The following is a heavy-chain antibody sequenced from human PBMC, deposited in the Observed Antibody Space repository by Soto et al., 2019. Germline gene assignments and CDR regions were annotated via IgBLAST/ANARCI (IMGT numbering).Heavy chain of an antibody. CDR3: ARDRASVGYDSYSPLDAFDI. Sequence: GASVKVSCKASGYTFTSYAMHWVRQAPGQRLEWMGWINAGNGNTKYSQKFQGRVTITRDTSASTAYMELSSLRSEDTAVYYCARDRASVGYDSYSPLDAFDIWGQGTMVTVSS. D-gene: IGHD5-12*01. CDR1: GYTFTSYA. V-gene: IGHV1-3*01. J-gene: IGHJ3*02. CDR2: INAGNGNT.